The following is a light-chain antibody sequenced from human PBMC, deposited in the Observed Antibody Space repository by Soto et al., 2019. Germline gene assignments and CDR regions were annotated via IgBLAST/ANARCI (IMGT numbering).Light chain of an antibody. V-gene: IGKV1-9*01. CDR2: AAS. CDR1: QGISSY. CDR3: QQVYVYPST. J-gene: IGKJ4*01. Sequence: IQLTQSPSSLSASVGDRVTITCRASQGISSYLGWYKQKPGKAPNLLIYAASTLQSGVPSRFSGGGSGTDFTLTISSLQPEDFATYYCQQVYVYPSTFGGGTKVDIK.